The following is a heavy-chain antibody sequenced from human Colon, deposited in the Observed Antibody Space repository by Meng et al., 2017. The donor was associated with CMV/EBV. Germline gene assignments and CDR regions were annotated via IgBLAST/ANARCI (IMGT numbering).Heavy chain of an antibody. CDR2: IIPILGIA. CDR3: ARDIKGDKGVSLSGGDNWFDP. V-gene: IGHV1-69*04. Sequence: SVKVSCKASGGTFSSYTISWVRQAPGQGLEWMGRIIPILGIANYAQKFQGRVTITADKSTSTASMELNRLRTEDTAVYYCARDIKGDKGVSLSGGDNWFDPWGQGTLVTVSS. D-gene: IGHD3-10*01. J-gene: IGHJ5*02. CDR1: GGTFSSYT.